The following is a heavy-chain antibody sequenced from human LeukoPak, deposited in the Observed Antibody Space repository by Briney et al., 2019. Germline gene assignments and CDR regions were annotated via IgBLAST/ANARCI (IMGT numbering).Heavy chain of an antibody. CDR2: ISSSSSYI. Sequence: GGSLRLSCAASGFTFSSYGMSWVRQAPGKGLEWVSSISSSSSYIYYADSVKGRFTISRDNAKNSLYLQMNSLRAEDTAVYYCARDFALVGMTTVTTSAEYFQHWGQGTLVTVSS. D-gene: IGHD4-17*01. CDR3: ARDFALVGMTTVTTSAEYFQH. CDR1: GFTFSSYG. J-gene: IGHJ1*01. V-gene: IGHV3-21*01.